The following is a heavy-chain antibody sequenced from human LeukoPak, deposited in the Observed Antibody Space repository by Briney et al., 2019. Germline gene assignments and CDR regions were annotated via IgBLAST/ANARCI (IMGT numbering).Heavy chain of an antibody. CDR1: GGSISSGGYY. Sequence: PSQTLSLTCTVSGGSISSGGYYWSWIRQLPGRGLEWIGYISFNGKTYYNPSLKSRVTISRDTSKIQFSLKLSSVTAADTAVYYCARSFSGPTGADYWGQGTLVTVSS. CDR3: ARSFSGPTGADY. J-gene: IGHJ4*02. V-gene: IGHV4-31*03. CDR2: ISFNGKT. D-gene: IGHD6-19*01.